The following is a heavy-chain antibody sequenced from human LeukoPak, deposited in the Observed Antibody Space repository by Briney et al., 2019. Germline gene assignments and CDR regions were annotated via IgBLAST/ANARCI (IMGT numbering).Heavy chain of an antibody. CDR3: ARVVDTSMIDDAFDI. CDR2: IYYSGTT. J-gene: IGHJ3*02. V-gene: IGHV4-59*01. CDR1: GGSISTYY. D-gene: IGHD5-18*01. Sequence: PETLSLTCTVSGGSISTYYWSWIRQPPGKGLEWIGYIYYSGTTKYNPSLNSRVTISVDTSKNQFSLKLSSVTAADTAVYYCARVVDTSMIDDAFDIWGQGTMVTVSS.